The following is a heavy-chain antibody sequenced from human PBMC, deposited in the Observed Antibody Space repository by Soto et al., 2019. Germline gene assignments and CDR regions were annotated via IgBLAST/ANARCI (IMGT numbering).Heavy chain of an antibody. CDR1: GFTFSSYA. CDR3: AKYDFQYYYYYGMDV. V-gene: IGHV3-23*01. CDR2: ISGSGGST. D-gene: IGHD3-3*01. J-gene: IGHJ6*02. Sequence: LRLSCAASGFTFSSYAMSWVRQAPGKGLEWVSAISGSGGSTYYADSVKGRFTISRDNSKNTLYLQMNSLRAEDTAVYYCAKYDFQYYYYYGMDVWGQGTTVTVS.